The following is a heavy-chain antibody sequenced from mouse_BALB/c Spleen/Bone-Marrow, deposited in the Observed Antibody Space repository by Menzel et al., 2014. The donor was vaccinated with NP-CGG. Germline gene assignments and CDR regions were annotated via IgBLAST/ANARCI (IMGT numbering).Heavy chain of an antibody. J-gene: IGHJ3*01. V-gene: IGHV14-3*02. CDR1: GFNIKDTY. Sequence: VQLQQSGAELVKPGAPVKLSCTASGFNIKDTYMHWVKQRPEQGLEWIGRIDPANGKTKYDPKFQGKATITADTSSNTAYLQLSSLTSEDTAVYYCASYYYGSSLFAYWGQGTMVIVSA. CDR2: IDPANGKT. CDR3: ASYYYGSSLFAY. D-gene: IGHD1-1*01.